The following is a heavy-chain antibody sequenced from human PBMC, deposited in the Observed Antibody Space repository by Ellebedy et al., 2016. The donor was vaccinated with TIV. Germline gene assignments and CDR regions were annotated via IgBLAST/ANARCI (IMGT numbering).Heavy chain of an antibody. Sequence: PGGSLRLPCAASGFTFRSYGMHWARQAPGKGLVWVAVIWYVGSNKYYSDSVKGRFTISRDNSKTTLYLQMNSLRAEDTAVYYCESAGKTTRDFTPLDIWGQGTMVTVSS. V-gene: IGHV3-33*01. CDR3: ESAGKTTRDFTPLDI. CDR2: IWYVGSNK. CDR1: GFTFRSYG. D-gene: IGHD1-1*01. J-gene: IGHJ3*02.